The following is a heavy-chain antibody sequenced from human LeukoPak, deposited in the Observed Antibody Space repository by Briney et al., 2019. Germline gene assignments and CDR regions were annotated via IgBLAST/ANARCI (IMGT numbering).Heavy chain of an antibody. Sequence: GGSLRLSCAASEFTFNSYWMSWVRQAPGKGLEWMDNIKQDGGQIYYLDSVKGRFTVSRDNAKNSLYLQMNSLRAEDTAVYYCARLGARQMLEYWGQGTLVTVSS. CDR3: ARLGARQMLEY. CDR1: EFTFNSYW. J-gene: IGHJ4*02. V-gene: IGHV3-7*01. CDR2: IKQDGGQI. D-gene: IGHD4-17*01.